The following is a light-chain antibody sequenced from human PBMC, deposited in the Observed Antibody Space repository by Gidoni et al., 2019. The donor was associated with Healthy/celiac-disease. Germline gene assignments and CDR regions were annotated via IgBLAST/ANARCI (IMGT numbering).Light chain of an antibody. J-gene: IGLJ1*01. V-gene: IGLV1-44*01. Sequence: QSVLTQPPSASGTPGQRVTISCSGSSSNLGSNTVNWYQQLPGTAPKLLIYSNNQLPSGVPDRFSGSKSGTSASLAISGLQSEDEADYYCAAWDDSLNGRYVFGTGTKVTVL. CDR2: SNN. CDR3: AAWDDSLNGRYV. CDR1: SSNLGSNT.